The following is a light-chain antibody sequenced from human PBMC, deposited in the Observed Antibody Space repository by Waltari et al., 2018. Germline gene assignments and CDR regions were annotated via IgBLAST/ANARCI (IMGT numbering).Light chain of an antibody. CDR3: SSYTGSSTVV. V-gene: IGLV2-14*01. J-gene: IGLJ2*01. Sequence: QSALTQPASVSGSPGQSITISCTGTSSDVGAYIYVSGYQQHPAKAPKLMVFEASNRPEGVASRFSGSTSGNTVSMTVSGLQAEDEADYYCSSYTGSSTVVFGGGTKVTVL. CDR1: SSDVGAYIY. CDR2: EAS.